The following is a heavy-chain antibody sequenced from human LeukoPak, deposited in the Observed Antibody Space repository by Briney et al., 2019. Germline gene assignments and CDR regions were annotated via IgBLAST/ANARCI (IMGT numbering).Heavy chain of an antibody. D-gene: IGHD2-21*02. CDR3: ARDAQINKLLPTYYFDY. Sequence: ASVKVSCKAFGYTFTSNYMHWVRQAPGQGPEGMGVISPSGGSTTYAQKFQGRVTLTRDMSTSTDYLELRSLRSDDTAVYYCARDAQINKLLPTYYFDYWGQGTLVTVPS. J-gene: IGHJ4*02. V-gene: IGHV1-46*01. CDR1: GYTFTSNY. CDR2: ISPSGGST.